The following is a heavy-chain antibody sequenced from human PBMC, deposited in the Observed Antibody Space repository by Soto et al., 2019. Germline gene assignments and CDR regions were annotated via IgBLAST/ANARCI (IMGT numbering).Heavy chain of an antibody. D-gene: IGHD3-16*01. CDR2: IKQDGSEK. J-gene: IGHJ4*02. CDR3: ARPTGGCFDY. Sequence: EVQLVESGGGLVQPGGSLRLSCAASGFTFTSSWMTWVRQAPGKGLEWVANIKQDGSEKYYVDSVKGRFSISRDNAKSSVFLQMNSLRVEDTGVYYCARPTGGCFDYWGQGSLVTVSS. V-gene: IGHV3-7*01. CDR1: GFTFTSSW.